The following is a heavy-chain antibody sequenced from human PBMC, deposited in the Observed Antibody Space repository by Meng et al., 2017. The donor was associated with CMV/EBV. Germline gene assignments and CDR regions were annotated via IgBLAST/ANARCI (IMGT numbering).Heavy chain of an antibody. CDR2: IYYSGST. D-gene: IGHD3-3*01. Sequence: SETLSLTCTVSGGSISSYYWSWIRQPPGKGLEWIGYIYYSGSTNYNPSIKSRVTISVDTSKNQFSLKLSSVTAADTAVYYCARDQTYYDFWSGYHEYNWFDPWGQGTLVTVSS. J-gene: IGHJ5*02. V-gene: IGHV4-59*01. CDR1: GGSISSYY. CDR3: ARDQTYYDFWSGYHEYNWFDP.